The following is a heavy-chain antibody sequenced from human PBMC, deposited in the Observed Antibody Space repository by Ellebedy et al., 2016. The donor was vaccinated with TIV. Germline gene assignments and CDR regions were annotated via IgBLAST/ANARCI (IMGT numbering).Heavy chain of an antibody. V-gene: IGHV3-48*02. CDR1: GFTFSSYS. CDR3: ARHLVPDNYFYGTDV. CDR2: ITSSSSTI. J-gene: IGHJ6*02. Sequence: GESLKISCEASGFTFSSYSLDWVRQAPGKGLEWLSYITSSSSTIYYADSVKGRFTVSRDNAKNSLYLQMNNLRHEETAVYYCARHLVPDNYFYGTDVWGQGTTVTVSS. D-gene: IGHD2-2*01.